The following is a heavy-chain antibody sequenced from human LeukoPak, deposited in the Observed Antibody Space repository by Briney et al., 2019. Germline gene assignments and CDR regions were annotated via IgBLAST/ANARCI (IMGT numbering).Heavy chain of an antibody. CDR1: GFTFSNAW. CDR2: IKSKTDGGTT. CDR3: TTDPWLQLSHHLGY. Sequence: GGSLRLSCAASGFTFSNAWMSWVRQAPGKGLEWVGRIKSKTDGGTTDYAAPVKGRFTISRDESKNTLYLQMNSLKTEDTAVYYCTTDPWLQLSHHLGYWGQGTLVTVSS. D-gene: IGHD5-24*01. J-gene: IGHJ4*02. V-gene: IGHV3-15*01.